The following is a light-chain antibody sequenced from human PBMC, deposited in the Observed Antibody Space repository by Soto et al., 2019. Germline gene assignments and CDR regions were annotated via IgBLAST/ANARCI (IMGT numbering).Light chain of an antibody. CDR2: KAS. V-gene: IGKV1-5*03. J-gene: IGKJ2*03. Sequence: DIQLTQSPSTLSASVGDRVTITCRASQTIFSGLAWYQQKPGNAPNLLIYKASSLESGVPSRYSGSGSGTEFTLTISGLQPDDFAAYYCQQYNSYPYSFGQGTKLEIK. CDR3: QQYNSYPYS. CDR1: QTIFSG.